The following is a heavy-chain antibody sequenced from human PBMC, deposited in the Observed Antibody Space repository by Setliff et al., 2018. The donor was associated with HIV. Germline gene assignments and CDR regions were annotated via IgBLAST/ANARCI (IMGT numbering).Heavy chain of an antibody. J-gene: IGHJ5*02. D-gene: IGHD3-10*01. CDR2: ISGSGVKT. CDR3: AKLGGPESGSCES. Sequence: GGSLRLSCAASRLTFNTYAMTWVRQAPGKGLEWVSTISGSGVKTFYADSVKGRFTISRDNSKNTLYLEMNSLRAEDTAIYYCAKLGGPESGSCESWGQGTLVTVST. CDR1: RLTFNTYA. V-gene: IGHV3-23*01.